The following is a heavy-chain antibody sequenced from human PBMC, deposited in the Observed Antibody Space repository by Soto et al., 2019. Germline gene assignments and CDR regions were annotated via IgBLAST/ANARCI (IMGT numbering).Heavy chain of an antibody. D-gene: IGHD6-19*01. CDR2: IWYDGSNK. CDR3: ARDSGYSSGQSWFAP. V-gene: IGHV3-33*01. Sequence: GGSLRLSCAASGFTFSSYGMHWVRQAPGKGLEWVAVIWYDGSNKYYADSVKGRFTISRDNSKNALYLQMNSLRAEDTAVYYCARDSGYSSGQSWFAPWGQGTLVTVS. J-gene: IGHJ5*02. CDR1: GFTFSSYG.